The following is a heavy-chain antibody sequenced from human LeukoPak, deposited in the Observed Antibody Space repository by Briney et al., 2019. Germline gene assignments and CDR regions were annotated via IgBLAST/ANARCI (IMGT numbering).Heavy chain of an antibody. CDR3: ARDARSRQGGTSLDAFDI. J-gene: IGHJ3*02. V-gene: IGHV4-30-2*01. CDR1: GGSISSGGYS. CDR2: IYHSGST. Sequence: SETLSLTCAVSGGSISSGGYSWSWIRQPPGKGLEWIGYIYHSGSTYYNPSLKSRVTISVDRSKNQFSLKLSSVTAADTAVYYCARDARSRQGGTSLDAFDIWGQGTMVTVSS. D-gene: IGHD1-1*01.